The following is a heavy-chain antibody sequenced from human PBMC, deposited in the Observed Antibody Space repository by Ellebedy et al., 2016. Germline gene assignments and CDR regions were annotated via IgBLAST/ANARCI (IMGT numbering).Heavy chain of an antibody. V-gene: IGHV4-34*01. CDR1: GGSFSGYC. D-gene: IGHD2-8*01. CDR3: ALCTAWAVVDY. Sequence: GSLRLXXAVYGGSFSGYCWSWVRQPPGKGLEWIGEIDPSGSTYYNPSLKSRVTISVDTSKNQFSLKLSSVTAGDTAVYYCALCTAWAVVDYWGQGTLVTVSS. J-gene: IGHJ4*02. CDR2: IDPSGST.